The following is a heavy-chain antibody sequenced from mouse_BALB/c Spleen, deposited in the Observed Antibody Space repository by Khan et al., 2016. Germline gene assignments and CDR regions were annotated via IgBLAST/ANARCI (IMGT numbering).Heavy chain of an antibody. CDR2: IDPANGNT. Sequence: VQLQQSGAELVKPGASVKLSCTASGFNIKDTYIHWVMQRPEQGLEWIGRIDPANGNTKFDPKFQGKATITADTSSNTAYLQLSSLTFEDTAVYYCARGMITTEDYWGQGTTLPVSS. D-gene: IGHD2-4*01. CDR1: GFNIKDTY. CDR3: ARGMITTEDY. J-gene: IGHJ2*01. V-gene: IGHV14-3*02.